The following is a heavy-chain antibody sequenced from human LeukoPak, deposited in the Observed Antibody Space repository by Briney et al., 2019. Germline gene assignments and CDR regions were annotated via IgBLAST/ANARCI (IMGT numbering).Heavy chain of an antibody. V-gene: IGHV1-18*01. CDR2: ISAYNGNT. J-gene: IGHJ4*02. D-gene: IGHD3-10*01. CDR3: ARVSHYYGSEIEY. CDR1: GYTFNSYD. Sequence: ASVKVSCKASGYTFNSYDITWVRQAPRQGLEWMGWISAYNGNTNYAQKVQGRVTMTTDTSTSTAYMELRSLRSDDTAVYYCARVSHYYGSEIEYWGQGTLVTVSS.